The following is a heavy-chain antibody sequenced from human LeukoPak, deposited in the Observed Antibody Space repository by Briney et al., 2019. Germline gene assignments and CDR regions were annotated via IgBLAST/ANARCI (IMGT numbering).Heavy chain of an antibody. CDR3: AKGGVCDFWSGSDLFDY. Sequence: GGSLRLSCAASGFTFSSYAMSWVRQAPGKGLEWVSAISGSGGSTYYADSVKGRFTISRDNSKNTLYLQMNSLRAEDTAVYYCAKGGVCDFWSGSDLFDYWGQGTLVTVSS. CDR2: ISGSGGST. V-gene: IGHV3-23*01. CDR1: GFTFSSYA. J-gene: IGHJ4*02. D-gene: IGHD3-3*01.